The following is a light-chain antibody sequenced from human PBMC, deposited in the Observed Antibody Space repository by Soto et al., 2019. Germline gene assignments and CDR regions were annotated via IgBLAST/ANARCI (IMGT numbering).Light chain of an antibody. J-gene: IGLJ3*02. Sequence: QSALTQPASVSGSPGQSITISCTGTSSDVGSYNLVSWYQQHPGKAPKLIISEGTKRPSGVSDRFSGSKSGNTASLTISGLQAEDEADYYCCSYAFSSTLAFGGGTKVTVL. CDR1: SSDVGSYNL. V-gene: IGLV2-23*01. CDR3: CSYAFSSTLA. CDR2: EGT.